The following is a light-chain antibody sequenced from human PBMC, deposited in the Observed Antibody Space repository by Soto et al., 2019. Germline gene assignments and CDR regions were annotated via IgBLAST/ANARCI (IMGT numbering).Light chain of an antibody. Sequence: VVLRQSPGTLSLSPGERATLSCRASQSIGNNQLAWYQQKPGQAPRLLIYGASSRATGIPDRFSGSGSGTDFTLTISRLEPEDFAVYYCQQYVNLPRAFGQGTKVEAK. CDR2: GAS. J-gene: IGKJ1*01. CDR3: QQYVNLPRA. V-gene: IGKV3-20*01. CDR1: QSIGNNQ.